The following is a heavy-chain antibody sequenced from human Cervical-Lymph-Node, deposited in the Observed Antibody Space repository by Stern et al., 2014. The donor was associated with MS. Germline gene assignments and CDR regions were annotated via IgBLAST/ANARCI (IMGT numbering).Heavy chain of an antibody. J-gene: IGHJ6*02. CDR2: INNNSSGT. CDR1: GYTFSGHY. D-gene: IGHD5/OR15-5a*01. Sequence: VQLVQSGAEVKKPGASVKISCKASGYTFSGHYMHWVRQAPGQGLEWMGWINNNSSGTNYAHKFQGRVTMTRDTSITTAYMELSRLRSDDTAVYFCIRDSLSSASTIRNYYYGMDVWGQGTTVTVSS. CDR3: IRDSLSSASTIRNYYYGMDV. V-gene: IGHV1-2*07.